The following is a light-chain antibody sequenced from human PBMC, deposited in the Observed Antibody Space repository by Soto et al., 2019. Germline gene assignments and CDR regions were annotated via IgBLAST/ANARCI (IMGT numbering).Light chain of an antibody. V-gene: IGKV1-39*01. CDR3: QQGYTSSIT. J-gene: IGKJ5*01. CDR2: SVS. Sequence: IQLTQSPSFLSPSIGESVTITCRASQSIGKHLNWYQQKPGKAPKFLIYSVSSLQSGVPSRFSGSGSGTDFTLTINSLQPEDFATYYCQQGYTSSITFGQGTRLEIK. CDR1: QSIGKH.